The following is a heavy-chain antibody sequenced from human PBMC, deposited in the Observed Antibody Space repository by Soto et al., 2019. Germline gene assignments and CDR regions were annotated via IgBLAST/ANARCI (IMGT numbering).Heavy chain of an antibody. CDR2: INPNTGDT. Sequence: QVQLVQSGAEVKKPGASVKVSCKASGYTFTAYYMHWVRQAPGQGLEWMGWINPNTGDTNYAHNFQGRVTMTRDTSISTAYMELSRLTSDDTAVYYCARDRPPDYWGQGTLVTVSS. CDR3: ARDRPPDY. D-gene: IGHD6-6*01. CDR1: GYTFTAYY. V-gene: IGHV1-2*02. J-gene: IGHJ4*02.